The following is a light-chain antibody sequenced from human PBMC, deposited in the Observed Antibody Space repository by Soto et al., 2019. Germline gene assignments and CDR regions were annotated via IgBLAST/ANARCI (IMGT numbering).Light chain of an antibody. V-gene: IGKV1-39*01. CDR3: QQASSFPLT. J-gene: IGKJ5*01. CDR1: QSISNY. Sequence: DIQMTQSPSSLSASVVDRFTRALLASQSISNYLNWYQLKPGKAPKLLIYAASSLQSGVPSRFSGSASGTYFTLTISSLQPEDFATYYCQQASSFPLTFGQGTRLEI. CDR2: AAS.